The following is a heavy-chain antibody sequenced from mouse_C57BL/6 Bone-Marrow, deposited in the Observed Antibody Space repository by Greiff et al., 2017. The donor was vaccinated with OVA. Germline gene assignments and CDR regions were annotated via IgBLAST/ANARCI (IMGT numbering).Heavy chain of an antibody. D-gene: IGHD1-1*01. Sequence: VQLQQSGTVLARPGASVKMSCKTSGYTFTSYWMHWVKQRPGQGLEWIGAIYPGNSDASYNQKFKGKAKLTAVTSASTAYMELSSLTNEDSAVYYCTLYYGSSYDYWGQGTTLTVSS. CDR2: IYPGNSDA. V-gene: IGHV1-5*01. CDR1: GYTFTSYW. J-gene: IGHJ2*01. CDR3: TLYYGSSYDY.